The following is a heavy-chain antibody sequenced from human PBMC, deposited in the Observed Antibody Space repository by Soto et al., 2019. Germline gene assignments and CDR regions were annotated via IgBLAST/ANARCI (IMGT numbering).Heavy chain of an antibody. J-gene: IGHJ6*02. CDR2: IIARFGTT. Sequence: QVQLVQSGAEVKKPGSSVKVSCKASGGTLRRYAISWVRQAPGRGREGMGGIIARFGTTSYARTEKFQGRVTINVDSSMNTALMALSSQRTGHTAVYLGAVVYMSHNDAEKSFYAMDGWGQGTTVIVSS. CDR1: GGTLRRYA. CDR3: AVVYMSHNDAEKSFYAMDG. D-gene: IGHD3-22*01. V-gene: IGHV1-69*06.